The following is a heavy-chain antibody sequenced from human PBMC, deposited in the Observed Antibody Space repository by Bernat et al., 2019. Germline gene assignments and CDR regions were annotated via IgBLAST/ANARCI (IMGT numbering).Heavy chain of an antibody. CDR1: GFTFSNAW. CDR2: IKSKTDGGTT. V-gene: IGHV3-15*01. D-gene: IGHD3-22*01. CDR3: TTDPNRRKYYYDSSGRVAFDI. Sequence: EVQLVESGGGLVKPGGSLRLSCAASGFTFSNAWMSWVRQAPGKGLEWVGRIKSKTDGGTTDYAAPVKGRFTISRDDSKNTLYLQMNSLKTEDTAVYYCTTDPNRRKYYYDSSGRVAFDIWGQGTMVTVSS. J-gene: IGHJ3*02.